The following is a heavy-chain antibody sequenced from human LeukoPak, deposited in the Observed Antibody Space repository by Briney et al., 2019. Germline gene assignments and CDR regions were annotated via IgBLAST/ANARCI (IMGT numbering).Heavy chain of an antibody. CDR2: ISSSGSTI. V-gene: IGHV3-11*01. CDR3: ASGVAVAGYYFDY. J-gene: IGHJ4*02. D-gene: IGHD6-19*01. CDR1: GFTFSDYY. Sequence: AESLRLTCAASGFTFSDYYMSWIRQAPGKGLEWVSYISSSGSTIYYADSVRGRFTISRDNAKNSLYLQMNSLRAEDTAVYYCASGVAVAGYYFDYWGQGTLLTVSS.